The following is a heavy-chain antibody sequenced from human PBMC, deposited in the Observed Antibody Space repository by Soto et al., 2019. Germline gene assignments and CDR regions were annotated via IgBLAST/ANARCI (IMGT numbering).Heavy chain of an antibody. J-gene: IGHJ4*02. V-gene: IGHV1-18*01. CDR3: ARGAEADPFDY. Sequence: QVQLVQSGAEVKTPGASVKVSCKASGYTFSNYAISWVRQAPGQGLEWMGWSSAFNGHTNYAQKFQGRVTMTTDTSTSTAYMELRSLTSDDTAVYYCARGAEADPFDYWGQGTLVTVSS. CDR2: SSAFNGHT. D-gene: IGHD6-13*01. CDR1: GYTFSNYA.